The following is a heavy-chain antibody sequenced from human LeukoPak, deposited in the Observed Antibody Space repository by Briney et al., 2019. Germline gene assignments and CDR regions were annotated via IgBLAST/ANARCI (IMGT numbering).Heavy chain of an antibody. V-gene: IGHV3-48*01. CDR1: GFTFSSYS. Sequence: GGSLRLSCAASGFTFSSYSMNWVRQAPGKGLEWVSYISSSSSTTYYADSVKGRFTISRDNSKNTLYLQMNSLRAEDTAVYYCAKAGGPTTPFTYWGQGTLVTVSS. J-gene: IGHJ4*02. D-gene: IGHD1-1*01. CDR2: ISSSSSTT. CDR3: AKAGGPTTPFTY.